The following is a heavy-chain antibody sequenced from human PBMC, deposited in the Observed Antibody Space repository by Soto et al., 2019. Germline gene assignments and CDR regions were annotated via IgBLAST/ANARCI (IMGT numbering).Heavy chain of an antibody. V-gene: IGHV1-8*01. CDR3: ARYSSTSVSNWFDP. CDR2: MNPNSGNT. Sequence: GASVKVSCKASGYTFTSYDINWVRQATGQELEWMGWMNPNSGNTGYAQKFQGRVTMTRNTSISTAYMELSSLRSEDTAVYYCARYSSTSVSNWFDPWGQGTLVTVSS. D-gene: IGHD6-6*01. CDR1: GYTFTSYD. J-gene: IGHJ5*02.